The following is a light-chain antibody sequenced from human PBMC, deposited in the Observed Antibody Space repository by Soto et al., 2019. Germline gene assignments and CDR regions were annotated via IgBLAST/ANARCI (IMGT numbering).Light chain of an antibody. CDR3: QQYNNWPRT. Sequence: EIVMTQSPATLSVSPGERATLSCRASQSVSSDLAWYHQKPGQAPRLLIYGASTRATGIPARYIGSGSGTEFTLTINSLQSEDFALYYCQQYNNWPRTFGQGTKVQIK. CDR2: GAS. J-gene: IGKJ1*01. V-gene: IGKV3-15*01. CDR1: QSVSSD.